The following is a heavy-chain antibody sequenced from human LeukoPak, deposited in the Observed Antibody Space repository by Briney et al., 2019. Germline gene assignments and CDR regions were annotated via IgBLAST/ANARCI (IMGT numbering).Heavy chain of an antibody. CDR3: ARDLKLIVVVVTATPTFDY. CDR2: ISYDGSNK. Sequence: GGSLRLSCAAAGFTFSSYAMHWVRQAPGKVLEWVAVISYDGSNKYYADSVKGRFTISRDSSKNTQYLQMNSLRAECTAVYYCARDLKLIVVVVTATPTFDYGGQGTLVTVSA. D-gene: IGHD2-15*01. J-gene: IGHJ4*02. CDR1: GFTFSSYA. V-gene: IGHV3-30-3*01.